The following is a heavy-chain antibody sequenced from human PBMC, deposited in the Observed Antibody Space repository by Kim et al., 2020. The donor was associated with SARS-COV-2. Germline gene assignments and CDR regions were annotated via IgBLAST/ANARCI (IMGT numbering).Heavy chain of an antibody. D-gene: IGHD3-10*01. V-gene: IGHV3-30*04. CDR3: ARDKEGFGELLYFDY. CDR1: GFTFSSYA. J-gene: IGHJ4*02. CDR2: ISYDGSNK. Sequence: GGSLRLSCAASGFTFSSYAMHWVRQAPGKGLEWVAVISYDGSNKYYADSVKGRFTISRDNSKNTLYLQMNSLRAEDTAVYYCARDKEGFGELLYFDYWGQGTLVTVSS.